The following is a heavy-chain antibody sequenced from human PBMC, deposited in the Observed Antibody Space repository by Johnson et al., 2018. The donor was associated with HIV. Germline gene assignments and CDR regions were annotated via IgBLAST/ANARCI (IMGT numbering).Heavy chain of an antibody. CDR1: GFTVTTKY. CDR2: ISYDGSNK. V-gene: IGHV3-30-3*01. Sequence: QMQLVESGGGLVQPGGSLRLSCAASGFTVTTKYMSWVRQAPGKGLEWVAAISYDGSNKYYADSVKDRFTISRDNSKNTLCLQMNSLRAEDTAVYYCARKGDAFDIWGQGTMVTVSS. J-gene: IGHJ3*02. CDR3: ARKGDAFDI.